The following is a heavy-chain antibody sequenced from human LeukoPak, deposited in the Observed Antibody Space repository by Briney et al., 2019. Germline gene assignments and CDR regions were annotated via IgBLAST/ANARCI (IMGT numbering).Heavy chain of an antibody. CDR3: ARLVLDAAAGTFDY. CDR1: GGSISSSSSY. D-gene: IGHD6-13*01. J-gene: IGHJ4*02. Sequence: SETLSLTCTLPGGSISSSSSYWGWIRHPPGKGLEWIGSIYYSGSTYYNPSLKTRVTISVDTSKNQLPLKLSSVAAADTALYYCARLVLDAAAGTFDYWGQGTLVTVSS. CDR2: IYYSGST. V-gene: IGHV4-39*01.